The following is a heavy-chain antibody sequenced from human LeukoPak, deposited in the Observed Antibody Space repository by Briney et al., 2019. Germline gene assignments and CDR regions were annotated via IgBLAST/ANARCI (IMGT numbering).Heavy chain of an antibody. J-gene: IGHJ4*02. Sequence: GGSLRLSCSASGFIFTDYYMSWIRQAPGKGLEWVSYISPSGTVIYNGDSVKGRFTISRDNAKKSLYLQMNSLRAEDTAVYYCATLNLFYSSGWYDYFDYWGQGTLVTVSS. CDR1: GFIFTDYY. CDR2: ISPSGTVI. D-gene: IGHD6-19*01. V-gene: IGHV3-11*01. CDR3: ATLNLFYSSGWYDYFDY.